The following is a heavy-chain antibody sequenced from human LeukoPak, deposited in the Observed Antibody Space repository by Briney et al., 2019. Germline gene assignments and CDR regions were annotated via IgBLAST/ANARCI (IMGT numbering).Heavy chain of an antibody. CDR1: GFTFSSYS. CDR2: ISSSSSYI. CDR3: ARGRITMIVVPHFDY. J-gene: IGHJ4*02. D-gene: IGHD3-22*01. Sequence: GSLRLSCAASGFTFSSYSMNWVRQAPGKGLEWVSSISSSSSYIYYADSVKGRFTISRDNAKNSLYLQMNSLRAEDTAVYYCARGRITMIVVPHFDYWGQGTLVTVSS. V-gene: IGHV3-21*01.